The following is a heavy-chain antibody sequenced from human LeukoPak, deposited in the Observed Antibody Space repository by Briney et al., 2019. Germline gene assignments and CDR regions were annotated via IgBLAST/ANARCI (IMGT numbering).Heavy chain of an antibody. CDR1: GFTFSSYA. V-gene: IGHV3-30*04. Sequence: GGSLRLSCAASGFTFSSYAMHWVRQAPGKGLEWVAVISYDGSNKYYADSVKGRFTISRDNSKNTLYLQMNSLRAEDTAVYYCAKEEWVLLGEHFFDYWGQGTLVTVSS. D-gene: IGHD1-26*01. J-gene: IGHJ4*02. CDR2: ISYDGSNK. CDR3: AKEEWVLLGEHFFDY.